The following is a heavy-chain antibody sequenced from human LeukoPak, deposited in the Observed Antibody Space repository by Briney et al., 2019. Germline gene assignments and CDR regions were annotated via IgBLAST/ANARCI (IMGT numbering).Heavy chain of an antibody. CDR2: INPNSGGT. CDR1: GYTFTGYY. Sequence: ASVKVSCKASGYTFTGYYIHWVRQAPGQGLVWMGWINPNSGGTEFAQKFQGRVTMTRDTSIGTAYMELSRLRPDDTAVYYCARGGEVCSSTSCYRGHEYWGQGTLVTVSS. V-gene: IGHV1-2*02. J-gene: IGHJ4*02. D-gene: IGHD2-2*01. CDR3: ARGGEVCSSTSCYRGHEY.